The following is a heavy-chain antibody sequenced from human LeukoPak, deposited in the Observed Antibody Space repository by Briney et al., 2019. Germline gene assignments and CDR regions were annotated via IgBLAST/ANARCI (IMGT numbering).Heavy chain of an antibody. CDR1: GFTFSSYE. J-gene: IGHJ4*02. CDR2: IKQDGSEK. D-gene: IGHD6-13*01. V-gene: IGHV3-7*01. CDR3: TKGGRSSSWCWAY. Sequence: GGSLRLSCAASGFTFSSYEMNWVRQAPGKGLEWVATIKQDGSEKYYVDSVKGRFTISRDNAKNSLYLQVNSLRADDTAVYYCTKGGRSSSWCWAYWGQGTLVTVSS.